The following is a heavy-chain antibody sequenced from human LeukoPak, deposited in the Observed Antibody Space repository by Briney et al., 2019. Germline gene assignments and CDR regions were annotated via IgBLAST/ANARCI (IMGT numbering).Heavy chain of an antibody. Sequence: ASVKVSCKASGYTFTGYYMHWVRQAPGQVLEWMGWINPNSGGTNYAQKFQGRVTMTRDTSISTAYMELSRLRSDDTAVYYCARVIYSSSWSDYWGQGTLVTVSS. CDR1: GYTFTGYY. CDR2: INPNSGGT. D-gene: IGHD6-13*01. CDR3: ARVIYSSSWSDY. V-gene: IGHV1-2*02. J-gene: IGHJ4*02.